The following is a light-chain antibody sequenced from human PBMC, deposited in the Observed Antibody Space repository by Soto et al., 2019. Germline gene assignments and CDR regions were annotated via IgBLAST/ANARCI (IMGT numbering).Light chain of an antibody. CDR2: GAS. CDR3: LQYGGSPRA. CDR1: QSINNNY. V-gene: IGKV3-20*01. J-gene: IGKJ1*01. Sequence: EILLTQSPGTLSLSPGERATLSCRASQSINNNYLAWYQQKRGQAPRLLIYGASSRATGIPDRFSGSGSGTAFPLTISSLEPEDFADYYCLQYGGSPRAFGQGTKVEI.